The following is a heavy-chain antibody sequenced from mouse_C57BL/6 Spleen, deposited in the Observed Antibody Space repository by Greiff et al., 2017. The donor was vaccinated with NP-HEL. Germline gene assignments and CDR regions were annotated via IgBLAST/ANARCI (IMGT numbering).Heavy chain of an antibody. J-gene: IGHJ2*01. V-gene: IGHV1-63*01. CDR1: GYTFTNYW. D-gene: IGHD2-3*01. Sequence: QVQLKESGAELVRPGTSVKMSCKASGYTFTNYWIGWAKQRPGQGLEWIGDIYPGGGYTNYNEKFKGKATLTADKSSSTAYMQFSSLTSEDSAIYYCARNYDGYFDYWGQGTTLTVSS. CDR3: ARNYDGYFDY. CDR2: IYPGGGYT.